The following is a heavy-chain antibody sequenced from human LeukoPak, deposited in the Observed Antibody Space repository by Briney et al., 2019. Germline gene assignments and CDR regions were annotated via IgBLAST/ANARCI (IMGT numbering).Heavy chain of an antibody. D-gene: IGHD4-17*01. CDR2: ISGSGGST. CDR3: AREPDYGDYVYWYFDL. Sequence: GGSLRLSCAASGFTFSSYAMSWVRQAPGKGLEWVSAISGSGGSTYYADSVKGRFTISRDNSKNTLYLQMNSLRAEDTAVYYCAREPDYGDYVYWYFDLWGRGTLVTVSS. V-gene: IGHV3-23*01. J-gene: IGHJ2*01. CDR1: GFTFSSYA.